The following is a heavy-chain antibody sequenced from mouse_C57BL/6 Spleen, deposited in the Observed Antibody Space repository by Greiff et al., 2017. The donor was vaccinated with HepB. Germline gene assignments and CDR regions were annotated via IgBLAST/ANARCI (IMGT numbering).Heavy chain of an antibody. Sequence: QVQLKQPGAELVKPGASVKLSCKASGYTFTSYWMHWVKQRPGQGLEWIGMIHPNSGSTNYNEKFKSKATLTVDKSSSTAYMQLSSLTSEDSAVYYCASQNWDVGYWGQGTTLTVSS. CDR3: ASQNWDVGY. J-gene: IGHJ2*01. V-gene: IGHV1-64*01. CDR2: IHPNSGST. CDR1: GYTFTSYW. D-gene: IGHD4-1*01.